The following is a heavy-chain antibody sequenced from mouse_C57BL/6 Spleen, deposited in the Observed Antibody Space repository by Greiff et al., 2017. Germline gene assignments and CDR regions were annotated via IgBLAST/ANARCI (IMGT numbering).Heavy chain of an antibody. CDR3: ARCFSD. J-gene: IGHJ3*01. Sequence: QVQLQQSGAELARPGASVKLSCKASGYTFTSYGISWVKQRTGQGLEWIGEIYPRGGNTYYNEKFKGKSTLTADKSSRTAYMELRRLTSEDSAVYFCARCFSDWGKGTLVTVSA. V-gene: IGHV1-81*01. CDR2: IYPRGGNT. D-gene: IGHD3-1*01. CDR1: GYTFTSYG.